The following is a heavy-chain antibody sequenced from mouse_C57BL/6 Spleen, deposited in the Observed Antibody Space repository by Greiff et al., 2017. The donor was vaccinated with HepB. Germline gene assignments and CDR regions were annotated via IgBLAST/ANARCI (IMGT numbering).Heavy chain of an antibody. CDR2: IDPTDGST. J-gene: IGHJ4*01. CDR1: GYTFTNYT. Sequence: QVQLQQPDAELVKPGASVKLSCKVSGYTFTNYTIQWVKQRPEQGLEWIGYIDPTDGSTKYNKKFKGKATLTADKSSSTAYRQLKSLTSEDSAVYCCARGYSFDYWGQGTSVTVSA. D-gene: IGHD2-3*01. V-gene: IGHV1-78*01. CDR3: ARGYSFDY.